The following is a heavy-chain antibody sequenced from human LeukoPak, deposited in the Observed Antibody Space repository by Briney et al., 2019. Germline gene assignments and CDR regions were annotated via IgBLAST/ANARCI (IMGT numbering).Heavy chain of an antibody. V-gene: IGHV3-23*01. J-gene: IGHJ4*02. CDR2: ISGTGIT. Sequence: GRSLRLSCAASGFTFSSFAMNWVRQAPGKGLECVSTISGTGITYYADSVKGRFTISRDNSKNTLYLQMNSLRVEDTAVYYCAKDPDYGDSTNYWGQGTLVTVSS. CDR1: GFTFSSFA. CDR3: AKDPDYGDSTNY. D-gene: IGHD4-17*01.